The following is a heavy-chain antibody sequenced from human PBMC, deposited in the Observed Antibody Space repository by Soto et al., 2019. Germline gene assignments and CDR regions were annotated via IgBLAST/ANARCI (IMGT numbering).Heavy chain of an antibody. Sequence: GGSLRLSCAASGFSFSLYEMNWVRQAPGKGLEWVSYISNSGDTIYYADSVGGRCTVSRDNAKNSLYLQMNSLRADDTAVYYCARFGEGDSGYYPEFDYWGQGTLVTVSS. CDR2: ISNSGDTI. CDR3: ARFGEGDSGYYPEFDY. V-gene: IGHV3-48*03. J-gene: IGHJ4*02. CDR1: GFSFSLYE. D-gene: IGHD3-22*01.